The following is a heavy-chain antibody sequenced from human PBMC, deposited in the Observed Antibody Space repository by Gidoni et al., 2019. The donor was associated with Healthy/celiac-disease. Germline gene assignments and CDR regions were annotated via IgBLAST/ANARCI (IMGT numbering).Heavy chain of an antibody. D-gene: IGHD3-22*01. CDR3: ARVPLYYYDSSGYYPPPPNFDY. Sequence: QVQLVQSGAEVKKPGASVKVSCKASGYTFTGYYMHWVRQAPGQGLEWMGWINPNSGGTNYAQKFQGRVTMTRDTSISTAYMELSRLRSDDTAVYYCARVPLYYYDSSGYYPPPPNFDYWGQGTLVTVSS. V-gene: IGHV1-2*02. CDR1: GYTFTGYY. CDR2: INPNSGGT. J-gene: IGHJ4*02.